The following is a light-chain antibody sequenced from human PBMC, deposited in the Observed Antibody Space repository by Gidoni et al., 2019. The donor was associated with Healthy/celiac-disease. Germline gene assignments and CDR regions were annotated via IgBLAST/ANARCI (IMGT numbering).Light chain of an antibody. CDR1: QSISSN. J-gene: IGKJ2*01. V-gene: IGKV3-15*01. CDR3: QQNNNWPYT. CDR2: GAS. Sequence: EIVLTQSPATLSVSPGERATLSCRASQSISSNLAWYQQKPGQAPRLLIYGASTRATGIPARFSGSGSGTEFTITISSLQSEDVAVYYCQQNNNWPYTFGQGTKLEIK.